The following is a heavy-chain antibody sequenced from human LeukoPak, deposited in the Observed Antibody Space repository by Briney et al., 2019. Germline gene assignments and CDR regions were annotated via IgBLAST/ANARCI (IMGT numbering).Heavy chain of an antibody. CDR2: FDPEDGET. J-gene: IGHJ4*02. CDR1: GYTLTELS. CDR3: ATVKSYGYEGSSDY. Sequence: GASVKVSCKVSGYTLTELSMHWVRQAPGKGLEWMGGFDPEDGETIYAQKFQGRVTMTEDTSTDTAYMELSSLRSEDTAVYYCATVKSYGYEGSSDYWGQGTLVTVSS. V-gene: IGHV1-24*01. D-gene: IGHD5-18*01.